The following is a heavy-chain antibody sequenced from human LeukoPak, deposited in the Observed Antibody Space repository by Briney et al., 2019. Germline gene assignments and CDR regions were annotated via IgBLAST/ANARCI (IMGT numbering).Heavy chain of an antibody. CDR2: INHSGST. J-gene: IGHJ6*02. CDR3: ARDYGSVRGYYGMDV. V-gene: IGHV4-34*01. CDR1: GGSFSGYY. D-gene: IGHD3-10*01. Sequence: SETLSLTCAVYGGSFSGYYWSWIRQPPGKGLEWIGEINHSGSTNYNPSLKSRVTISVDTSKNQFSLKLSPVTAADTAVYYCARDYGSVRGYYGMDVWGQGTTVTVSS.